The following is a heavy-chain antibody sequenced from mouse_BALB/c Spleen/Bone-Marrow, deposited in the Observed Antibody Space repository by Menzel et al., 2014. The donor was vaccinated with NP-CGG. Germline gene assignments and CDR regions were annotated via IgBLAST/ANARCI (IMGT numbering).Heavy chain of an antibody. D-gene: IGHD1-1*01. CDR1: GYSITSGYS. Sequence: VQLQQSGPDLVKPSQSLSLTCTVIGYSITSGYSWHWIRQFPGNKLEWMGYILYSGSTNYNPSLKSRISITRDTSKNQFFLQLNSVTTEDTATYYCASSTTVVADGYFDVWGAGTTVAVSS. CDR2: ILYSGST. J-gene: IGHJ1*01. CDR3: ASSTTVVADGYFDV. V-gene: IGHV3-1*02.